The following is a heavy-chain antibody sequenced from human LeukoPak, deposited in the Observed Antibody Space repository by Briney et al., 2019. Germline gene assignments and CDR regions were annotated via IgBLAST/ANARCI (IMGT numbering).Heavy chain of an antibody. D-gene: IGHD2-8*01. CDR2: IYYSGST. CDR3: ARYCTNGVCYTSDAFDI. J-gene: IGHJ3*02. V-gene: IGHV4-39*07. CDR1: GGSISSSSYY. Sequence: SETLSLTCTVSGGSISSSSYYWGWIRQPPGKGLEWIGCIYYSGSTYYNPSLKSRVTISVDTSKNQFSLKLSSVTAADTAVYYCARYCTNGVCYTSDAFDIWGQGTMVTVSS.